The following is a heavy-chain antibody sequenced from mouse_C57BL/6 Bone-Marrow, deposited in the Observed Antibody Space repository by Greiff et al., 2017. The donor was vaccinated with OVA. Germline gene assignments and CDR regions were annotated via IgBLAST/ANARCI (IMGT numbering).Heavy chain of an antibody. Sequence: GGGLVQPKGSLKLSCAASGFTFNTYAMHWVRQAPGKGLEWVARIRSKSSNYATYYADSVKDRFTISRDDSQSMLYLQMNNLKTKDTAMYYCVRGGLYYYGSSFWYFDVWGTGTTVTVSS. V-gene: IGHV10-3*01. J-gene: IGHJ1*03. D-gene: IGHD1-1*01. CDR1: GFTFNTYA. CDR2: IRSKSSNYAT. CDR3: VRGGLYYYGSSFWYFDV.